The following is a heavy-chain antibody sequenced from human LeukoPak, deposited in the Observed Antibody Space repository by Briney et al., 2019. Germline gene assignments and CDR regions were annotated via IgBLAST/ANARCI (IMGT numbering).Heavy chain of an antibody. V-gene: IGHV4-34*01. CDR1: GGSISSYY. CDR2: INHSGST. Sequence: SETLSLTCTVSGGSISSYYWSWIRQPPGKGLEWIGEINHSGSTNYNPSLKSRVTISVDTSKNQFSLKLSSVTAADTAVYYCARARAMVDYWGQGTLVTVSS. J-gene: IGHJ4*02. CDR3: ARARAMVDY. D-gene: IGHD5-18*01.